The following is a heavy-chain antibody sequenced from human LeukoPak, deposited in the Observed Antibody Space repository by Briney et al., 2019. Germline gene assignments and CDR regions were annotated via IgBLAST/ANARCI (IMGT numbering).Heavy chain of an antibody. Sequence: PSETLSLTCVVYGGSFSDYYWSWIRQPPGQGLEWMGEINHSGKTNYNPSLKSRGTISVDTSKNQFSRKLSSVTAEETAVYYCARRRYYDRSGITLYYYYHMDVWGKGKTVTISS. V-gene: IGHV4-34*01. CDR2: INHSGKT. CDR1: GGSFSDYY. CDR3: ARRRYYDRSGITLYYYYHMDV. J-gene: IGHJ6*03. D-gene: IGHD3-22*01.